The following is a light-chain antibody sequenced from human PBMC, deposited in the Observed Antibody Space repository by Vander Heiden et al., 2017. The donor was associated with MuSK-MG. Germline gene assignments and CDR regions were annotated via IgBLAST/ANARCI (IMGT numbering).Light chain of an antibody. J-gene: IGKJ1*01. Sequence: DIEMTQSPDSLAVSLGERATIHCKSSQSVLYSSNNKNYLAWYQQKPGQPPKLLIYWASTRESGVPDRFSGSGSGTDFTLTISSLQAEDVAVYYCQQDDSTPMTFGQGTKVEIK. CDR3: QQDDSTPMT. CDR2: WAS. CDR1: QSVLYSSNNKNY. V-gene: IGKV4-1*01.